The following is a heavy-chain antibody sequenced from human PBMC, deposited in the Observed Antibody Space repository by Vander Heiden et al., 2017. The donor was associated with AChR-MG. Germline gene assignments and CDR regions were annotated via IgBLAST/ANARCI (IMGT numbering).Heavy chain of an antibody. CDR3: ARGKVGDTAMVKFDY. V-gene: IGHV4-34*01. CDR1: GGSFSGYY. CDR2: INHSGST. D-gene: IGHD5-18*01. Sequence: QVQLQQWGAGLLKPSATLSLTCAVYGGSFSGYYWSWIRQPPGKGLEWIGEINHSGSTNYNPSLKSRVTISVDTSKNQFSLKLSSVTAADTAVYYCARGKVGDTAMVKFDYWGQGTLVTVSS. J-gene: IGHJ4*02.